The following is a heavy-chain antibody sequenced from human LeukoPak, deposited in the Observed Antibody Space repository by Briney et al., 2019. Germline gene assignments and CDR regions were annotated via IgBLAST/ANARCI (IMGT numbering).Heavy chain of an antibody. CDR2: INAGNGNT. D-gene: IGHD3-10*01. CDR1: GYTFTSYA. Sequence: RASVTVSCKASGYTFTSYAMHWVRQAPGQRLEWMGWINAGNGNTKYSQKFQGRVTITRDTSASTAYMELSSLRSEDTAVNYCARAKGYYYGSGSYLGMDVWGKGTTVTVSS. J-gene: IGHJ6*04. V-gene: IGHV1-3*01. CDR3: ARAKGYYYGSGSYLGMDV.